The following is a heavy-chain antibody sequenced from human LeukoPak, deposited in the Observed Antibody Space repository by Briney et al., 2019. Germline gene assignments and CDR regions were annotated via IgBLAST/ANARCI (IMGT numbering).Heavy chain of an antibody. CDR3: ARETYSSSSVVQH. CDR2: INHSGST. V-gene: IGHV4-34*01. J-gene: IGHJ1*01. Sequence: SETLSLTCAVYGGSFSGYYWSWIRQPPGKGLEWIGEINHSGSTNYNPSLKSRVTISVDTSKNQFPLKLSSVTAADTAVYYCARETYSSSSVVQHWGQGTLVTVSS. CDR1: GGSFSGYY. D-gene: IGHD6-6*01.